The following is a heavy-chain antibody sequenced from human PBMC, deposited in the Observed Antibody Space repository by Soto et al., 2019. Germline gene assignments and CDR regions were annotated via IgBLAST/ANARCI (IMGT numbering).Heavy chain of an antibody. CDR3: ARDWGYCSGGSCSRRKYYYYGMDV. D-gene: IGHD2-15*01. CDR1: GDSVSSNSAA. V-gene: IGHV6-1*01. CDR2: TYYRSKWYN. J-gene: IGHJ6*02. Sequence: PSQTLSLTCAISGDSVSSNSAAWNWIRQSPSRGLEWLGRTYYRSKWYNDYAVSVKSRITINPDTSKNQFSLQLNSVTPEDTAVYYCARDWGYCSGGSCSRRKYYYYGMDVWGQGTTVTV.